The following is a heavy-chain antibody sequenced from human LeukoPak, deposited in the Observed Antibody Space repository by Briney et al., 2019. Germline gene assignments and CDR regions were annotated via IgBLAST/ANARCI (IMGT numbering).Heavy chain of an antibody. D-gene: IGHD6-19*01. Sequence: SVKVSCKASGGTFSSYAISWVRQAPGQGLEWMGRIIPILGIANYAQKFQGRVTITADKSTSTAYMELSSLRSEDTAVYYCARPGGIAVAEDYWGQGTLVTVSS. CDR1: GGTFSSYA. CDR3: ARPGGIAVAEDY. CDR2: IIPILGIA. J-gene: IGHJ4*02. V-gene: IGHV1-69*04.